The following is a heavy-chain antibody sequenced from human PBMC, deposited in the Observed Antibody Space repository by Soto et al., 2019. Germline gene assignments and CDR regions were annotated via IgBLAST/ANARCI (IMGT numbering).Heavy chain of an antibody. V-gene: IGHV3-30-3*01. CDR3: ARQERITIFGMVTKYGMDV. Sequence: QVQLVESGGGVVQPGRSLRLSCAASGFTFSSYAMHWVRQAPGKGLEWVAGISYDGGNKYYADSVKGRYTISRDNSKNTLYLHMNSLRAEDTAVYYCARQERITIFGMVTKYGMDVWGQGTMVTVSS. CDR2: ISYDGGNK. CDR1: GFTFSSYA. J-gene: IGHJ6*02. D-gene: IGHD3-3*01.